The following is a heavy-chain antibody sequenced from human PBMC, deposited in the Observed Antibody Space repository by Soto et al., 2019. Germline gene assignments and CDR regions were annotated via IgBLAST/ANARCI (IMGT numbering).Heavy chain of an antibody. CDR2: FDPEDGET. CDR1: GYTLTELS. Sequence: ASVKVSCKVSGYTLTELSMHWVRQAPGKGLEWMGGFDPEDGETIYAQKFQGRVTMTEDTSTDTAYMELSSLRSEDTAVYYCATDRNCSGGSCYSVTGFDPWGQGTLVTVSS. J-gene: IGHJ5*02. CDR3: ATDRNCSGGSCYSVTGFDP. D-gene: IGHD2-15*01. V-gene: IGHV1-24*01.